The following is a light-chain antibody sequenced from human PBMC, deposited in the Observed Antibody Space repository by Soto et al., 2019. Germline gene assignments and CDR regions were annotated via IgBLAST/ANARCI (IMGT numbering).Light chain of an antibody. V-gene: IGKV3-15*01. CDR3: QRYNNWPLT. J-gene: IGKJ4*01. Sequence: IGMTQSPATLSASPGERATLSCRASQTIYSNVAWYQQRPGQPPRLLIYRASSRAAGIPARFSGSGSGTEFTLTINSLQSEDFAIYYCQRYNNWPLTFGGGTKV. CDR1: QTIYSN. CDR2: RAS.